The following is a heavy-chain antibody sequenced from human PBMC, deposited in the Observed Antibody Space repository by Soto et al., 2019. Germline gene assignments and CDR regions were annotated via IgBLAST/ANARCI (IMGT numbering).Heavy chain of an antibody. CDR2: IHYSGST. V-gene: IGHV4-59*08. J-gene: IGHJ6*02. CDR1: GGSISSYY. Sequence: QVQLQESGPGLVKPSETLSLTCTVSGGSISSYYWSWVRQPPGKGLEWIGYIHYSGSTNYNPSLKSRVTISIDTSKNQFSLSLTSVTAADTAVYYCARQPNDILIGHYNYGMDVWGQGTTVTVSS. D-gene: IGHD3-9*01. CDR3: ARQPNDILIGHYNYGMDV.